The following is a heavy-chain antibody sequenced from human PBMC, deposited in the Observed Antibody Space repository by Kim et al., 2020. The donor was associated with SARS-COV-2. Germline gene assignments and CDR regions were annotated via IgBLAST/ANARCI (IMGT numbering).Heavy chain of an antibody. V-gene: IGHV3-48*01. J-gene: IGHJ4*02. Sequence: GGSLRPSCSASGFTFSNYNMNWVRQAPGKGLEWVSFISSSSRTIYYADSVKGRFTISRDNAENSLFLQMNGLRAEDTALYYCATVLSKDSNYWGQGTLVIVSS. CDR3: ATVLSKDSNY. CDR1: GFTFSNYN. D-gene: IGHD2-15*01. CDR2: ISSSSRTI.